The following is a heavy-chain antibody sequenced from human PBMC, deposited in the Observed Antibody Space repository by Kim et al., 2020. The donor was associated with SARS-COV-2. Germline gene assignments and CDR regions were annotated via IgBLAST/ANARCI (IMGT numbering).Heavy chain of an antibody. J-gene: IGHJ6*02. Sequence: GGSLRLSCAASGFTFSYYYMSWIRQSPGKGLEWVSYISSSSSYTNYADSLKRRFTISRDNAKNSLYLQMNSLRAEDTAVYYCARVGYDYVWGSYRDYYYYYGMDVWGQGTTVTVSS. V-gene: IGHV3-11*05. CDR3: ARVGYDYVWGSYRDYYYYYGMDV. CDR2: ISSSSSYT. D-gene: IGHD3-16*02. CDR1: GFTFSYYY.